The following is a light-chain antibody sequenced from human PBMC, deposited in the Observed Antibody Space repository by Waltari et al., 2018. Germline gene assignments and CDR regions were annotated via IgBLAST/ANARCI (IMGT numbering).Light chain of an antibody. CDR3: QKYDFLPAT. J-gene: IGKJ1*01. CDR2: HAS. CDR1: QGVGKY. Sequence: EIVFTQSPGTLSLSPGERATLSCRASQGVGKYLVWYQQRPGQAPRLLLYHASIRATGIPDRFSGSGFGTDFSLTISRLEPEDFAVYYCQKYDFLPATFGQGTTVEIK. V-gene: IGKV3-20*01.